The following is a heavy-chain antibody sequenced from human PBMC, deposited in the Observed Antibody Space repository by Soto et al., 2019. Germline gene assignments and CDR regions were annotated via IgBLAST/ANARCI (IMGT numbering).Heavy chain of an antibody. J-gene: IGHJ5*02. D-gene: IGHD3-10*01. Sequence: PSETLSLTCAVSGGSISSGGYSWSWIRQPPGKGLEWIGYIYHSGSTYYNPSLKSRVTISVDRSKNQFSLKLSSVTAADTAVYYCAREGEDENWFDPWGQGTLVTVSS. CDR1: GGSISSGGYS. V-gene: IGHV4-30-2*01. CDR2: IYHSGST. CDR3: AREGEDENWFDP.